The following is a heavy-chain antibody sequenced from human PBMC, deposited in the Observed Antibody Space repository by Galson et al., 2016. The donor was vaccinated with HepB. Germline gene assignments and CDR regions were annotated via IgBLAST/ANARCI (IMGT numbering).Heavy chain of an antibody. CDR1: GFTFSRHS. D-gene: IGHD3-3*01. CDR3: AKVFDYLNGWIDQ. Sequence: SLRLSCAASGFTFSRHSMSWVRQAPGKGLEWVSVISGSGGTTFYAESVKGRFTISRDNSQNTVDLQMNSLRADDTAVYYCAKVFDYLNGWIDQWGQGTLVTVSS. V-gene: IGHV3-23*01. CDR2: ISGSGGTT. J-gene: IGHJ4*02.